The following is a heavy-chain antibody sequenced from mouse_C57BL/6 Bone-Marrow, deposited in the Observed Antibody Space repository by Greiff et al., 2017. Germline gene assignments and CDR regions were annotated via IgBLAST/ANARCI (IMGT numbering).Heavy chain of an antibody. Sequence: QVQLQQPGAELVKPGASVTLSCKASGYTFTSYWMQWVKQRPGQGLEWIGEIDPSDSYTNYNQKFKGKATLTVDTSSSTAYMQLSSLTSEDSAVYYCARRGYDSYWGQGTLVTVSA. CDR1: GYTFTSYW. V-gene: IGHV1-50*01. CDR2: IDPSDSYT. J-gene: IGHJ3*01. D-gene: IGHD2-4*01. CDR3: ARRGYDSY.